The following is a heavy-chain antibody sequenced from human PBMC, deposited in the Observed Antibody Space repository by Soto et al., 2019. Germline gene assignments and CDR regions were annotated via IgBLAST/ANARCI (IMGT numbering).Heavy chain of an antibody. D-gene: IGHD6-13*01. J-gene: IGHJ4*02. V-gene: IGHV4-59*01. CDR1: GGSISSYY. CDR3: ARYSSSWLLFDY. Sequence: LETLSLTCTVSGGSISSYYWSWIRQPPGKGLEWIGYIYYSGSTNYNPSLKSRVTISVDTSKNQFSLKLSSVTAADTAVYYCARYSSSWLLFDYWGQGTLVTVSS. CDR2: IYYSGST.